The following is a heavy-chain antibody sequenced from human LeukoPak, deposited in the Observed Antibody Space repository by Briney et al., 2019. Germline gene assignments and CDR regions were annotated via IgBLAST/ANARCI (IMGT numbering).Heavy chain of an antibody. CDR1: GYSFTSYW. Sequence: GESLKISCKGPGYSFTSYWIGWVRQMPGKGLEWMGIIYPGDSDTRYSPSFQGQVTISADKSISTAYLQWSSLKASDTAMYYCARRNTYYYDSSGYLYYFDYWGQGTLVTVSS. CDR2: IYPGDSDT. D-gene: IGHD3-22*01. J-gene: IGHJ4*02. V-gene: IGHV5-51*01. CDR3: ARRNTYYYDSSGYLYYFDY.